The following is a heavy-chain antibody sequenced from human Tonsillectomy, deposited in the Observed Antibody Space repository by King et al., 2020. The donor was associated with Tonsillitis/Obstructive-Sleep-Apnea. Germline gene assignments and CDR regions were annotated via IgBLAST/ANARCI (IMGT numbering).Heavy chain of an antibody. J-gene: IGHJ4*02. V-gene: IGHV3-48*02. CDR2: ISSSSSTK. D-gene: IGHD4-17*01. CDR3: AREGDYGDYDFDY. CDR1: GFTFSNYN. Sequence: VQLVESGGGLVQPGGSLRLSCAASGFTFSNYNMNWVRQAPGKGLEWVSYISSSSSTKYYADSVKGRFTISRDNAKNSLYLQMNSLRDEDTAVYYCAREGDYGDYDFDYWGQGTLVTVS.